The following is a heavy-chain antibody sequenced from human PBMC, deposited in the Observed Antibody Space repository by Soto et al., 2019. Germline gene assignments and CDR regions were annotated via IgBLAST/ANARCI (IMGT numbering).Heavy chain of an antibody. Sequence: DVQLLESGGGLVQPGGSLRLSCAAAGFTFDSYAMTWVRQAPGKGLEWVSTISAGGGSTYYADSVKGRFTISRDNSKTTVYQHLSSLRAEDTAVYFCAAARPPGHGFPPYYLNYWGLGTLVTVSS. V-gene: IGHV3-23*01. CDR2: ISAGGGST. CDR1: GFTFDSYA. D-gene: IGHD5-12*01. CDR3: AAARPPGHGFPPYYLNY. J-gene: IGHJ4*02.